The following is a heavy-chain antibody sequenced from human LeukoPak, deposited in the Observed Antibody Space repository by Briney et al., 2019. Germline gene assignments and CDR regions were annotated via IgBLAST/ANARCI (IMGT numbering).Heavy chain of an antibody. J-gene: IGHJ3*02. Sequence: ASVKVSCKASGGTISTFALNWVRQAPGQGLEWMGRVIPILRQSDSAQKFQGRVTITADTSTSTAYMELRSLRSEDTAVYYCAKVRGSDAFDIWGQGTMVTVSS. CDR3: AKVRGSDAFDI. CDR2: VIPILRQS. CDR1: GGTISTFA. V-gene: IGHV1-69*04.